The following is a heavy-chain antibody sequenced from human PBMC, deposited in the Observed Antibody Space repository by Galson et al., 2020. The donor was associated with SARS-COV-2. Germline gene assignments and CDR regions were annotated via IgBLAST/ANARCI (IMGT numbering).Heavy chain of an antibody. CDR2: IYPGDSDT. D-gene: IGHD3-3*01. CDR3: ARQKGGFLEWSKQAGWFDP. V-gene: IGHV5-51*01. Sequence: GESLKISCKGSGYSFTSYWIGWVRQLPGKGLAWMGIIYPGDSDTRYSPSFQGQVTISADKSISTAYLQWSSLKASDTAMYYCARQKGGFLEWSKQAGWFDPWGQGTLVTVSS. J-gene: IGHJ5*02. CDR1: GYSFTSYW.